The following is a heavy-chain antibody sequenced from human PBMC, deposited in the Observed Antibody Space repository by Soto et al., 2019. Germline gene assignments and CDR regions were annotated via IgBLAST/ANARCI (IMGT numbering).Heavy chain of an antibody. J-gene: IGHJ4*02. D-gene: IGHD6-19*01. CDR1: DGSVSRGSYY. Sequence: SETLSLTCTVSDGSVSRGSYYWSWIRQPPGKGLEYIGYLYYSGSTNYDPSLKRRVTISVDTPKNQFSLKLSSVTAADTAVYYCAISKWYSSGPDISHWGQGTLVTVSS. V-gene: IGHV4-61*01. CDR3: AISKWYSSGPDISH. CDR2: LYYSGST.